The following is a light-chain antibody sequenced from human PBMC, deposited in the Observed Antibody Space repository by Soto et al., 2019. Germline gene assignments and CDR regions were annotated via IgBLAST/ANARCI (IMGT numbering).Light chain of an antibody. Sequence: DTVLTQSPGTLSLTSGERATLSCRASQSISGTYLAWYQQKPGQSPRLLIYSASTRAPGIPDRFSGSGSGTDFTLTILRLEPEDFAVYYCQHYGSSPSTFGRGTKVEIK. J-gene: IGKJ1*01. V-gene: IGKV3-20*01. CDR2: SAS. CDR3: QHYGSSPST. CDR1: QSISGTY.